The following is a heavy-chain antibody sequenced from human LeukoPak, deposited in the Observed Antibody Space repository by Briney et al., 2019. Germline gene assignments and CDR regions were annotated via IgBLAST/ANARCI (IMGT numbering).Heavy chain of an antibody. V-gene: IGHV1-8*03. CDR3: ARGGYYGSGSYYNG. J-gene: IGHJ4*02. D-gene: IGHD3-10*01. Sequence: ASVKVSCKASGGTFSSYAISWVRQAPGQGLEWMGWMNPNTGNAGYAQKFQDRVTITWDASISTAYMELSSLRSEDTAVYYCARGGYYGSGSYYNGWGQGTLVTVSS. CDR2: MNPNTGNA. CDR1: GGTFSSYA.